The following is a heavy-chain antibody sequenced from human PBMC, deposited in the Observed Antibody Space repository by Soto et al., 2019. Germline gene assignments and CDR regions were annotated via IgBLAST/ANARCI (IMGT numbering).Heavy chain of an antibody. CDR2: ISGSGGST. V-gene: IGHV3-23*01. D-gene: IGHD3-16*01. Sequence: EVQLLESGGGLVQPGGSLRLSCAASGFTFSSYAMSWVRQAPGKGLEWVSAISGSGGSTYYADSVKGRFTISRDNSKNTVYLQMNSLRAEDTAVYYCAKGDAVQDLGTYFDYWGQGTLVTVSA. J-gene: IGHJ4*02. CDR3: AKGDAVQDLGTYFDY. CDR1: GFTFSSYA.